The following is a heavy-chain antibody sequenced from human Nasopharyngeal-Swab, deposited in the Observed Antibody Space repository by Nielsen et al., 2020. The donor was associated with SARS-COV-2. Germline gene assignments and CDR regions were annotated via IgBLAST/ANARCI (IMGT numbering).Heavy chain of an antibody. CDR3: ARGSRGYSYG. J-gene: IGHJ4*02. Sequence: SETLSLTCTVSGGSINSYYWSWIRQPPGKGLEWIGYIYYSGSTNYNPSLKSRVTISVDTSKNQFSLKLSSVTAADTAVYYCARGSRGYSYGWGQGTLVTVSS. D-gene: IGHD5-18*01. CDR1: GGSINSYY. CDR2: IYYSGST. V-gene: IGHV4-59*13.